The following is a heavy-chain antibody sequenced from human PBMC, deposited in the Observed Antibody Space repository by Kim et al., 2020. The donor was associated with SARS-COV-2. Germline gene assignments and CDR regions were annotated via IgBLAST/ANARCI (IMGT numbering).Heavy chain of an antibody. CDR3: AVTLLTRGNWFDP. V-gene: IGHV4-61*01. Sequence: SETLSLTCIVSGDSVSSGNYYWSWIRQPPGKELEWIGYIYYSGSTSYSPSFKSRVTISLDTSKNQFSLKLNSLTTADTAVYYCAVTLLTRGNWFDPWGQGSLVTVSS. J-gene: IGHJ5*02. CDR2: IYYSGST. CDR1: GDSVSSGNYY. D-gene: IGHD2-21*02.